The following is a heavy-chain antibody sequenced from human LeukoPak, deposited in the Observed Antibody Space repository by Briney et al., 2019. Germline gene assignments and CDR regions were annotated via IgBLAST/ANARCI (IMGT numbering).Heavy chain of an antibody. CDR3: ARGQYGWPYYFDY. D-gene: IGHD4-11*01. Sequence: PSETLSLTCTVSGGSISSGDYYWSWIRQPPGKGLEWIGYIYYSGSTNYNPSLKSRVTISVDTSKNQFSLKLSSVTAADTAVYYCARGQYGWPYYFDYWGQGTLVTVSS. CDR2: IYYSGST. V-gene: IGHV4-61*08. CDR1: GGSISSGDYY. J-gene: IGHJ4*02.